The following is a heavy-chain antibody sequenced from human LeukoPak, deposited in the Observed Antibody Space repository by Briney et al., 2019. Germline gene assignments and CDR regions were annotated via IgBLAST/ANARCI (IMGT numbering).Heavy chain of an antibody. CDR1: GYTFTGYD. CDR2: MNPNSGNT. CDR3: ARGYSSSWTTTVNFDY. D-gene: IGHD6-13*01. J-gene: IGHJ4*02. V-gene: IGHV1-8*01. Sequence: ASVKVSCKASGYTFTGYDINWVRQAAGQGLEWMGWMNPNSGNTAYAQKLQGRVTMTTDTSTSTAYMELRSLRSDDTAVYYCARGYSSSWTTTVNFDYWGQGTLVTVSS.